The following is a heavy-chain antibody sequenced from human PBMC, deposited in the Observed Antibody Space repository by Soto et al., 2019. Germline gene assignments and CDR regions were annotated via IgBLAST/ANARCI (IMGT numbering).Heavy chain of an antibody. CDR2: IYYSGST. J-gene: IGHJ2*01. CDR3: ARGVVVTAIRGWYFDL. V-gene: IGHV4-59*01. Sequence: SETLSLTCTVSGGSISSYYWSWIRQPPGKGLEWIGYIYYSGSTNYNPSLKSRVTISVDTSKNQFSLKLSSATAADTAVYYCARGVVVTAIRGWYFDLWGRGTLVTVSS. CDR1: GGSISSYY. D-gene: IGHD2-21*02.